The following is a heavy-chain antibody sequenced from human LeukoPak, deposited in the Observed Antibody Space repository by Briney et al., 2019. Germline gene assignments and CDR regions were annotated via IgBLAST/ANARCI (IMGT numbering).Heavy chain of an antibody. J-gene: IGHJ5*02. D-gene: IGHD2-15*01. V-gene: IGHV1-18*01. CDR1: GYTFTSYG. CDR3: ARFRSGYCGGGSCSGWFDP. Sequence: ASVKVSCKASGYTFTSYGISWVRQAPGQGLEWMGWISAYNGNTNYAQKLQGRVTMTTDTSTSTAYMELRSLRSDDTAVYYCARFRSGYCGGGSCSGWFDPWGQGTLVTVSS. CDR2: ISAYNGNT.